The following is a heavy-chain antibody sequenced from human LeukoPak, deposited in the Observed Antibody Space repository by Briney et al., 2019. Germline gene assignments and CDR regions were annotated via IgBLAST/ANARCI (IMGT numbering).Heavy chain of an antibody. CDR1: GFTFSIYW. CDR3: ARNWGPDY. D-gene: IGHD7-27*01. Sequence: GGSLRLSCEASGFTFSIYWMHWVRQAPGKGLVWVSRIKSDGTTTDYAGSVKGRFTISRDNAKNTLYLQMNSLRVDDTAVYYCARNWGPDYWGQGTLVTVSS. V-gene: IGHV3-74*01. J-gene: IGHJ4*02. CDR2: IKSDGTTT.